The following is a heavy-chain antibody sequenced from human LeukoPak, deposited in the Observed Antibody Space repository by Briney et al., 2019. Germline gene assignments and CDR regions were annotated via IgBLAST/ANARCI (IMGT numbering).Heavy chain of an antibody. CDR3: ARGGSVGY. CDR2: ISSSGSAI. CDR1: GFTFSSYE. J-gene: IGHJ4*02. D-gene: IGHD5/OR15-5a*01. V-gene: IGHV3-48*03. Sequence: PGGSLSLSCAASGFTFSSYEMNWVRQAPGKGLEWVSKISSSGSAIYYADSVKGRFTISRDNAKSTLYLQMNSLRVEDTAVYYCARGGSVGYWGQGTLVTVSS.